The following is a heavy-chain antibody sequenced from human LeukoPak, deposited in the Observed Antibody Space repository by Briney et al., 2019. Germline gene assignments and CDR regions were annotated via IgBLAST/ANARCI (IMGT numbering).Heavy chain of an antibody. CDR1: GGSISSYY. CDR2: MYYSGST. D-gene: IGHD2-8*01. J-gene: IGHJ4*02. Sequence: SETLSLTCTVSGGSISSYYWSWIRQPPGKGLEWIGYMYYSGSTNYNSSLKSRVTMSVDTSKNHFSLKMSSVTAADTAVYYCARDIGGRYSWYYFDYWGRGTLVTVFS. CDR3: ARDIGGRYSWYYFDY. V-gene: IGHV4-59*01.